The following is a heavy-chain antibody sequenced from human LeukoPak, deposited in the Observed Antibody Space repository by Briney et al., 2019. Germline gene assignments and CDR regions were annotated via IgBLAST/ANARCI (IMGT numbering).Heavy chain of an antibody. Sequence: GGSLRLSCAASGFTFSSNWMHCVRHAPGKGLVWVSRINEDGSTTNYADSVKGRFTISRDNSKNTLYLQMNSLRAEDTAVYYCAKASGNYYDSENWGQGTLVTVSS. J-gene: IGHJ4*02. CDR1: GFTFSSNW. CDR3: AKASGNYYDSEN. D-gene: IGHD3-22*01. CDR2: INEDGSTT. V-gene: IGHV3-74*01.